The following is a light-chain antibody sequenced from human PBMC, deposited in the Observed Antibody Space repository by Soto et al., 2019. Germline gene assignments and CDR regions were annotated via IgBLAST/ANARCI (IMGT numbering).Light chain of an antibody. CDR3: QQVNSFPLT. Sequence: DIQLTQSPSFLSASVGDRVTITCRASQGIGSYLAWYQQKPEKGPKLLIYEASTLQSGVPSRFRGSVSGTEFTLTISSLQPEDIATYYCQQVNSFPLTFGGGTKVEIK. V-gene: IGKV1-9*01. CDR2: EAS. J-gene: IGKJ4*01. CDR1: QGIGSY.